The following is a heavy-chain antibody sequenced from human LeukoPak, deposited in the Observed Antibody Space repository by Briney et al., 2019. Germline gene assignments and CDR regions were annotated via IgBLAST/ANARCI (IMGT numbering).Heavy chain of an antibody. CDR2: INPNSGGT. CDR3: ASSRFLEWLIDY. Sequence: APVKVSCKASGYTFTGYYMHWVRQAPGQGLEWMGWINPNSGGTNYAQKFQGRVTMTRDTSISTAYMELSRLRSDDTAVYYCASSRFLEWLIDYWGQGTLVTVSS. D-gene: IGHD3-3*01. CDR1: GYTFTGYY. J-gene: IGHJ4*02. V-gene: IGHV1-2*02.